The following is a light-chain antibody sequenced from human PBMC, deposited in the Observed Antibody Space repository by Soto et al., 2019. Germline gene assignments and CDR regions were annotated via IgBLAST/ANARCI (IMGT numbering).Light chain of an antibody. J-gene: IGLJ3*02. CDR1: SSNIGSNT. CDR2: SNN. Sequence: QSVLTQPPSASGTPGQRVTISCSGSSSNIGSNTVNWYQQLPGTAPKLLIYSNNQRPSGVLDRFSGSKSCTSAALAISGLQSEYEADYYCAASDDSLNGWVFGGGTKLSVL. CDR3: AASDDSLNGWV. V-gene: IGLV1-44*01.